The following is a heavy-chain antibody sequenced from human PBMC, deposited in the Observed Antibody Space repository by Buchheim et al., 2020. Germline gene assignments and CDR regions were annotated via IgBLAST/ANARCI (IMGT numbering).Heavy chain of an antibody. CDR2: ISNDGMNE. CDR3: AKLLWSGRYFDY. V-gene: IGHV3-30*18. CDR1: GFTFNDYG. J-gene: IGHJ4*02. Sequence: QVQLVESGGGVVQPGRSLRLSCAASGFTFNDYGMNWVRQAPGKRLEWVATISNDGMNELYADSVNGRFTISRDNSKNTLFFRMDSLRAEDTAVYYCAKLLWSGRYFDYWGQGTL. D-gene: IGHD3-3*01.